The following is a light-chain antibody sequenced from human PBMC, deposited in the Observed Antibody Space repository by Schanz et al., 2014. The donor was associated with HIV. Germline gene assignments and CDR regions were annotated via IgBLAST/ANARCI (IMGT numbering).Light chain of an antibody. CDR1: SSDIGNYNL. CDR3: SSYTSSSLWV. Sequence: QSVLTQPASVSGSPGQSITISCTGTSSDIGNYNLVSWFQHHPGEAPKIMIFEVRKRPSGVSGRFSGSKSGNTASLTISGLQPEDEADYYCSSYTSSSLWVFGGGTKLTVL. J-gene: IGLJ3*02. V-gene: IGLV2-14*02. CDR2: EVR.